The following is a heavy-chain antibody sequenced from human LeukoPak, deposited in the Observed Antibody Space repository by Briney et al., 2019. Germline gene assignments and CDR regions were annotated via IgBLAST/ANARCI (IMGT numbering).Heavy chain of an antibody. J-gene: IGHJ5*02. V-gene: IGHV3-9*01. Sequence: SGGSLRLPCAASGFTFDDYAMHWVRQAPGKGLEWVSGISWNSGSIGYADSVKGRFTISRDNAKNSLYLQMNSLRAEDTALYYCAKSPKGWLPYNWFDPWGQGTLVTVSS. CDR3: AKSPKGWLPYNWFDP. D-gene: IGHD3-22*01. CDR2: ISWNSGSI. CDR1: GFTFDDYA.